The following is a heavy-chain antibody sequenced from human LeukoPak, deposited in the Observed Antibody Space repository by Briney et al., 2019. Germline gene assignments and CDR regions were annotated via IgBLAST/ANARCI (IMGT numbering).Heavy chain of an antibody. CDR2: IIPIFGKA. Sequence: GASVKVSCKASGGTFSTYAVSWVRQAPGQGLEWMGGIIPIFGKADYAQKFQDRVTITADESTSTAYMELSSLRSEDTAVYYCAAAYYYDSSGYFPSDYWGQGTLVTVSS. D-gene: IGHD3-22*01. CDR3: AAAYYYDSSGYFPSDY. CDR1: GGTFSTYA. J-gene: IGHJ4*02. V-gene: IGHV1-69*13.